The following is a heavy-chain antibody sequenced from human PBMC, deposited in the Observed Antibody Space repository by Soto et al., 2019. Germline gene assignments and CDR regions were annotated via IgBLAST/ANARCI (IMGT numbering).Heavy chain of an antibody. CDR3: ARDKTTYDSVGGEDL. Sequence: VGSLRLSCEGSGFSFSLYWMSWVRQAPGKGLEWVANIKRDGSEQYYADSVKGRFTISRDNAKDSLFLEINSLKAEDTAVYYCARDKTTYDSVGGEDLWGPGTLVTVSS. J-gene: IGHJ5*02. CDR1: GFSFSLYW. V-gene: IGHV3-7*03. D-gene: IGHD2-21*01. CDR2: IKRDGSEQ.